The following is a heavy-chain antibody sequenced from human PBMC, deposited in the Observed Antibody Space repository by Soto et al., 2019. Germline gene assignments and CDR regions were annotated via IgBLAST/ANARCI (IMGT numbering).Heavy chain of an antibody. CDR2: IYSGGST. V-gene: IGHV3-66*01. J-gene: IGHJ4*02. Sequence: PGGSLRLSCAASGFTVSSNYMSWVRQAPGKGLEWVSVIYSGGSTYYADSVKGRFTISRDNSKNTLYLQMNSLRAEDTAVYYCARAKGQQWLAPFFDYWGQGTLVTVSS. CDR1: GFTVSSNY. D-gene: IGHD6-19*01. CDR3: ARAKGQQWLAPFFDY.